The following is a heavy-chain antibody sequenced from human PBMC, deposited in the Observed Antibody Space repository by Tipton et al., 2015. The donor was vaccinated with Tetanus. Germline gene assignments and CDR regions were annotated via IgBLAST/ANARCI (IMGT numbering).Heavy chain of an antibody. CDR2: IYYSGST. Sequence: TLSLTCTVSGGSISSYYWSWIRQPPGKGLEWIGYIYYSGSTNYSPSLKSRVTISVDTSKNQFSLKLSSVTAADTAVYYCARGVPYCSGGSCYSGAGYFDYWGQGTLVTVSS. V-gene: IGHV4-59*01. J-gene: IGHJ4*02. CDR3: ARGVPYCSGGSCYSGAGYFDY. D-gene: IGHD2-15*01. CDR1: GGSISSYY.